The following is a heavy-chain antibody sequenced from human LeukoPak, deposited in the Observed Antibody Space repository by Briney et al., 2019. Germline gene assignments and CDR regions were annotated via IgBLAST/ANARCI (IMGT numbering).Heavy chain of an antibody. CDR2: VYNSGST. Sequence: SETLSLTCTVSGVSTNGYYWTWIRRPPGKGLESIANVYNSGSTNYNPSLKSRVTISVDMFKNQFSLKLTSVTAADTAVYYCARLRSGMDVWGQGTTVTVSS. V-gene: IGHV4-59*01. J-gene: IGHJ6*02. CDR3: ARLRSGMDV. CDR1: GVSTNGYY.